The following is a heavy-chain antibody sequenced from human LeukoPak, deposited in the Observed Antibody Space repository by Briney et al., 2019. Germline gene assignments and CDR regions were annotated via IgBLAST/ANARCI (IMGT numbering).Heavy chain of an antibody. Sequence: ASVKVSCKASGYTFTGYYMHWVRQAPGQGLEWMGWINPKSGGTNYAQKFQGRVTMTRDTSISTAYMELSRLRSDDTAVYYCARAPPLYYSSLGDWGQGTLVTVSS. CDR1: GYTFTGYY. CDR2: INPKSGGT. V-gene: IGHV1-2*02. J-gene: IGHJ4*02. D-gene: IGHD6-13*01. CDR3: ARAPPLYYSSLGD.